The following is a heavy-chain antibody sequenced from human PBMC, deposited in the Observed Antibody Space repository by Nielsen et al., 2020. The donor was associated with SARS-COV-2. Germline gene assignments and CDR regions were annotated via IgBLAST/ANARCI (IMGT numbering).Heavy chain of an antibody. D-gene: IGHD1-1*01. CDR2: IYPGDSDT. CDR3: ARLSAGTTRGVYYYYGMDV. V-gene: IGHV5-51*01. Sequence: VRQMPGKGLEWMGIIYPGDSDTRCSPSFQGQVTISADKSISTAYLQWSSLKASDTAMYYCARLSAGTTRGVYYYYGMDVWGQGTTVTVSS. J-gene: IGHJ6*02.